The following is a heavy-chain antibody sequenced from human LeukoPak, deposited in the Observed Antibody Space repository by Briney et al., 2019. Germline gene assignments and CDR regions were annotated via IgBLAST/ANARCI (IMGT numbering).Heavy chain of an antibody. CDR2: IIPIFGTA. Sequence: SVKVSCKASGGTFSSYAISWVRQAPGQGLEWMGGIIPIFGTANYAQKFQGRVTITTDESTSTAYMELSSLRSEDTAVYCCARALNVEYYYYYMDVWGKGTTVTVSS. D-gene: IGHD5-24*01. CDR1: GGTFSSYA. CDR3: ARALNVEYYYYYMDV. J-gene: IGHJ6*03. V-gene: IGHV1-69*05.